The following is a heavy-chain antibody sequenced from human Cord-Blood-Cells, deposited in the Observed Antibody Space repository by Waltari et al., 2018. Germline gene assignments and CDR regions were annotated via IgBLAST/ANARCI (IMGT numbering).Heavy chain of an antibody. CDR2: TYYIGTP. CDR1: GGSISSGGYS. D-gene: IGHD6-6*01. J-gene: IGHJ3*02. Sequence: CTVSGGSISSGGYSWTWIGQHPGKGLEWIGYTYYIGTPYYNPSLKSRVTISVDTSKNQFSLKLSSVTAADTAVYYCARDRVGAARYAFDIWGQGTMVTVSS. V-gene: IGHV4-31*03. CDR3: ARDRVGAARYAFDI.